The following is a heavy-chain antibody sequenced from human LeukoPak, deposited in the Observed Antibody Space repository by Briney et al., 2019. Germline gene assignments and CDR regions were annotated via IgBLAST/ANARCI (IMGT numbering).Heavy chain of an antibody. Sequence: GGSLRLSCAVSGFTFSSYSMNWVRQAPGKGLEWVSSISSSSSYIYYADSVKGRFTISRDNAKNSLYLQMNSLRAEDTAVYYCARVSYYYDSSGKTGYYMDVWGKGTTVTVSS. CDR2: ISSSSSYI. CDR3: ARVSYYYDSSGKTGYYMDV. CDR1: GFTFSSYS. V-gene: IGHV3-21*01. J-gene: IGHJ6*03. D-gene: IGHD3-22*01.